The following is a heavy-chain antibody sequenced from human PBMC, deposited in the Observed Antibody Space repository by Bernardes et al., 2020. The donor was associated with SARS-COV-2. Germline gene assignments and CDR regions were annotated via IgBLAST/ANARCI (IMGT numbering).Heavy chain of an antibody. CDR3: ARGSSYCGGDCHAD. D-gene: IGHD2-21*02. CDR2: INLGGST. V-gene: IGHV4-34*01. CDR1: DSSVTYY. Sequence: SETLSLTRGVHDSSVTYYYSWIRQAPGKGLEWIGQINLGGSTNYSPALKSRVTMSIDTSKNRLSFKMTSVTAADTAMYYCARGSSYCGGDCHADWGQGTLVTVSS. J-gene: IGHJ4*01.